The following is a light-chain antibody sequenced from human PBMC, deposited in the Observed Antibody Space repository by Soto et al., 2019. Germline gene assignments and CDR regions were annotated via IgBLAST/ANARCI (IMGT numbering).Light chain of an antibody. J-gene: IGKJ5*01. Sequence: EIVLTQSPGTLSLSPGERATLSCRASQSVSSSYLAWYQQKPGQAPRLLIYGESSRATGIPDRFSGSGSGTDFTLTISRLEPEDFAVYYCQQYGSSPPITFGQGTRLEIK. CDR3: QQYGSSPPIT. CDR2: GES. CDR1: QSVSSSY. V-gene: IGKV3-20*01.